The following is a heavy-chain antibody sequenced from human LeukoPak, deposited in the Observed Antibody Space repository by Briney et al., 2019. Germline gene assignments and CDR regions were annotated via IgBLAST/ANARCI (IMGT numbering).Heavy chain of an antibody. CDR1: GFTVSSNS. CDR3: AGERGDSGYDYPTNNWFDP. J-gene: IGHJ5*02. Sequence: GGSLRLSCTVSGFTVSSNSMSWVRQAPGKGLEWVSFIYSDNTHYSDSVKGRFTISRDNSKNTLYLQMNSLRAEDTAVYYCAGERGDSGYDYPTNNWFDPWGQGTLVTVSS. D-gene: IGHD5-12*01. CDR2: IYSDNT. V-gene: IGHV3-53*01.